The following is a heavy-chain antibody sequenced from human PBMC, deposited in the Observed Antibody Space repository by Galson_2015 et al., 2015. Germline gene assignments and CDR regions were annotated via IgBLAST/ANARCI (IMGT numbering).Heavy chain of an antibody. J-gene: IGHJ4*02. V-gene: IGHV7-4-1*02. CDR1: GYTFTSYA. D-gene: IGHD1-1*01. Sequence: SVKVSCKASGYTFTSYAMNWVRQAPGQGLEYMGWINTNTGNPTYAQGFTGRFVFSLDTSVSTAYLQISSLKAEDTAVYYCARDFYSDDSRTGTTWGQGTLVPVSS. CDR2: INTNTGNP. CDR3: ARDFYSDDSRTGTT.